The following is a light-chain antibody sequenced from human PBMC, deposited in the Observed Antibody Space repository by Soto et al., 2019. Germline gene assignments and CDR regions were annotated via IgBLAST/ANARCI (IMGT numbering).Light chain of an antibody. J-gene: IGKJ1*01. V-gene: IGKV1-39*01. Sequence: GDRVTITCRASQGIRSYLAWYQQRPGKAPELLIYGASTLRPGGASRFSGSGSGTDFTPTISSLQPEDFATYYCQQCYSTPRTFGQGTKVDIK. CDR2: GAS. CDR1: QGIRSY. CDR3: QQCYSTPRT.